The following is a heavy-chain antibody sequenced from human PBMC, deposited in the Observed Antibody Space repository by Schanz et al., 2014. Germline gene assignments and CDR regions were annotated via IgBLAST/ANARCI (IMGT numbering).Heavy chain of an antibody. D-gene: IGHD3-22*01. CDR1: GGSMSSFY. CDR3: ATWRGDDSGGHGQFDY. J-gene: IGHJ4*02. CDR2: ISTSGST. Sequence: QVQLQESGPGLVKPSETLSLTCTVSGGSMSSFYWDWIRQPAGKGLEWIGRISTSGSTNYNPSLRSRASLSIGTSKTHFSLRLSSLTAADTAVYYCATWRGDDSGGHGQFDYWGQGALVTVSS. V-gene: IGHV4-4*07.